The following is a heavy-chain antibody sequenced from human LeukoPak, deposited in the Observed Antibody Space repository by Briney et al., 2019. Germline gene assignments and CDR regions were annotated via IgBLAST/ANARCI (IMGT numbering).Heavy chain of an antibody. CDR2: IYSGGST. J-gene: IGHJ6*03. Sequence: PGGSLRLSCAASGFTVSSNYMSWVRQAPGKGLEWVSIIYSGGSTYYADSVKGRFTISRDNSKNTLYLQMNSLRAEDTAVYYCARGMVRGAYYYYYYMDVWGKGTTVTISS. V-gene: IGHV3-53*01. CDR3: ARGMVRGAYYYYYYMDV. D-gene: IGHD3-10*01. CDR1: GFTVSSNY.